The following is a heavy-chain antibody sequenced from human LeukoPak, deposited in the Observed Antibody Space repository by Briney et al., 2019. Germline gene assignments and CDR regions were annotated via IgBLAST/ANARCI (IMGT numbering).Heavy chain of an antibody. J-gene: IGHJ4*02. Sequence: AGGSLRLSCAAPGPILSSFGIHWVRKAPGRGLEGVAVIWYDGTNIYYGDSVKGRFSISRDNSKNTVYLQMDSLRAEDTAVYYCARDAGGAFGNYVNYFDYWGQGTLVTVSS. CDR1: GPILSSFG. V-gene: IGHV3-33*01. CDR3: ARDAGGAFGNYVNYFDY. D-gene: IGHD4-11*01. CDR2: IWYDGTNI.